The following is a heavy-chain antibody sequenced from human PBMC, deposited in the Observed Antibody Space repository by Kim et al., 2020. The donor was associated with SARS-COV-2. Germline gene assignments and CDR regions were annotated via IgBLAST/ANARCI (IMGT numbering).Heavy chain of an antibody. V-gene: IGHV4-39*01. CDR1: GGSISSSSYY. CDR2: IYYSGST. CDR3: AASNDFWSGYKPPFFNY. J-gene: IGHJ4*02. Sequence: SETLSLTCTVSGGSISSSSYYWGWIRQPPGKGLEWIGSIYYSGSTYYNPSLKSRVTISVDTSKNQFSLKLSSVTAADTAVYYCAASNDFWSGYKPPFFNYWGQGTLVTVSS. D-gene: IGHD3-3*01.